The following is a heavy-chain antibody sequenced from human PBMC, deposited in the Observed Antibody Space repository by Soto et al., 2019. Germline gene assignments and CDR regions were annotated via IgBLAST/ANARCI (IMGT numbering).Heavy chain of an antibody. CDR1: GFTFSSYC. CDR3: ARDPCIAARLPMGYYGMDV. D-gene: IGHD6-6*01. V-gene: IGHV3-33*01. Sequence: GGSLRLSCAASGFTFSSYCMHWVRQAPGKGLEWVAVIWYDGSNKYYADSVKGRFTISRDNSKNTLYLQMNSLRAEDTAVYYCARDPCIAARLPMGYYGMDVWGQGTTVTVSS. J-gene: IGHJ6*02. CDR2: IWYDGSNK.